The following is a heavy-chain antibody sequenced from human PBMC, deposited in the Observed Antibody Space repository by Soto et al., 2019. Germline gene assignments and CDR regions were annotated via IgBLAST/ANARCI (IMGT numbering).Heavy chain of an antibody. Sequence: EVQLVEPGGGLVKPGGSLRLSCKASGFAVRHTYMTWVRQAPGKGLEWVSLIYSGGDTAYADSVKGRFTISRHTSQNTLYLQMNSLRAEDTAVYYCARKTDSIPSGGDVWGKGTAVTVSS. D-gene: IGHD3-10*01. CDR2: IYSGGDT. V-gene: IGHV3-53*04. J-gene: IGHJ6*04. CDR3: ARKTDSIPSGGDV. CDR1: GFAVRHTY.